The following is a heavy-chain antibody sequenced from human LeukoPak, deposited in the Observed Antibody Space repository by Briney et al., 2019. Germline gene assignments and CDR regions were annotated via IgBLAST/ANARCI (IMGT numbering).Heavy chain of an antibody. D-gene: IGHD6-13*01. CDR3: AKSGTIAALNWFDP. CDR2: IRYDGSNK. CDR1: GFTFSSDG. J-gene: IGHJ5*02. V-gene: IGHV3-30*02. Sequence: GGSLRLSCAASGFTFSSDGMHWVRQAPGKGLEWVAFIRYDGSNKYYADSVKGRFTISRDNSKNTLYLQMNSLRAEDTAVYYCAKSGTIAALNWFDPWGQGTLVTVSS.